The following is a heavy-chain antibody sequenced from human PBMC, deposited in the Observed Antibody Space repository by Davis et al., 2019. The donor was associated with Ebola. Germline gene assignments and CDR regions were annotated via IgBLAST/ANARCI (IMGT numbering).Heavy chain of an antibody. Sequence: SETLSLTCTVSGGSISSYYWSWIRQPPGKGLEWIGYIYYSGNTNYNPSLKSRLSISVDTSRHQFSLKLSSVTAADTAVYFCARGGGWFDPWGQGTLVTVSS. CDR3: ARGGGWFDP. CDR1: GGSISSYY. CDR2: IYYSGNT. J-gene: IGHJ5*02. D-gene: IGHD3-16*01. V-gene: IGHV4-59*08.